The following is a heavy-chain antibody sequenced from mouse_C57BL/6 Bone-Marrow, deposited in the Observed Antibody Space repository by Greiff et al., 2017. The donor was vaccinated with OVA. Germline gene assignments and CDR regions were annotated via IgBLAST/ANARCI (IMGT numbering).Heavy chain of an antibody. CDR3: ARSHLLLRFDY. Sequence: QVQLQQPGAELVKPGASVKLSCKASGYTFTSYWMHWVKQSPGQGLEWIGMIHPISGSTNYNEKFKSKATLTVDKSSSTAYMQLSSLTSEDSAVYYCARSHLLLRFDYWGQGTTLTVSS. CDR2: IHPISGST. D-gene: IGHD1-1*01. V-gene: IGHV1-64*01. CDR1: GYTFTSYW. J-gene: IGHJ2*01.